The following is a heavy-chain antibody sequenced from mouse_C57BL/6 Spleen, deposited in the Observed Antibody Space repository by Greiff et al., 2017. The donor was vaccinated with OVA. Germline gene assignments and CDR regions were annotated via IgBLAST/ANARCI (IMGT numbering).Heavy chain of an antibody. D-gene: IGHD2-4*01. CDR3: ARHDYAWFAY. V-gene: IGHV5-17*01. CDR1: GFTFSDYG. Sequence: EVQLVESGGGLVKPGGSLKLSCAASGFTFSDYGMHWVRQAPEKGLEWVAYISSGSSTIYYADTVKGRFTISRDNAKNNLFLQMTSLRSEDTAMYYCARHDYAWFAYWGQGTLVTVSA. J-gene: IGHJ3*01. CDR2: ISSGSSTI.